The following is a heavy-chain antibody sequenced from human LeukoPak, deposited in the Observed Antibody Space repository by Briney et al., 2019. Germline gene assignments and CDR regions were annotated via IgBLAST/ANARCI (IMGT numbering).Heavy chain of an antibody. CDR3: ARRHRDYYGSGSYYSWFDP. Sequence: SQTLSLTCTVSGGSISSGSYYWSWIRQPAGKGLEWIGRIYTSGSTNYNPSLKSRVTISVDTSKNQFSLKLSSVTAADTAVYYCARRHRDYYGSGSYYSWFDPWGQGTLVTVSS. CDR1: GGSISSGSYY. CDR2: IYTSGST. V-gene: IGHV4-61*02. D-gene: IGHD3-10*01. J-gene: IGHJ5*02.